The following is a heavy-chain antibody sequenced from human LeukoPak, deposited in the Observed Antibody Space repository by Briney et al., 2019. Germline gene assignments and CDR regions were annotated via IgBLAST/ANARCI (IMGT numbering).Heavy chain of an antibody. CDR1: GFTFSSYG. CDR2: ISYDGSNK. Sequence: GGSLRVSCAASGFTFSSYGMHWVRQAPGKGLEWVAVISYDGSNKYYADSVKGRFTISRDNSKNTLYLQMNSLRAEDTAVYYCAKEGPGLVVVTALDYWGQGTLVTVSS. V-gene: IGHV3-30*18. D-gene: IGHD2-21*02. J-gene: IGHJ4*02. CDR3: AKEGPGLVVVTALDY.